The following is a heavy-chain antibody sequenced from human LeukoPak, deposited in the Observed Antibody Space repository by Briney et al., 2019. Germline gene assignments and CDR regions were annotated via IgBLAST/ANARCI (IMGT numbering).Heavy chain of an antibody. CDR2: IKQDGSEK. CDR1: GFTFSSYW. Sequence: GGSLRLSCAASGFTFSSYWMSWVRQAPGKGLEWVANIKQDGSEKYYVDSVKGRFTISRDNAKNSLYLQMNSLRAEDTAVYYCARGTFGGVIVIRFDYWGPGNPGHRLL. CDR3: ARGTFGGVIVIRFDY. V-gene: IGHV3-7*01. D-gene: IGHD3-16*02. J-gene: IGHJ4*02.